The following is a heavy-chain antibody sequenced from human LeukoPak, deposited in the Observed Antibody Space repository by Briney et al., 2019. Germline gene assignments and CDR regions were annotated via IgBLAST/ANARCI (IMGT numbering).Heavy chain of an antibody. CDR3: ARGYYYMDV. Sequence: SQTLSLSCTVSGGSISSGGYYWSWIRQHPGKGLEWFGYIYYSRSTYYNPSLKSRVTLSVDTSKTQVSLKLSSVTAADTAVYYCARGYYYMDVWGKGTTVTVSS. CDR2: IYYSRST. V-gene: IGHV4-31*03. CDR1: GGSISSGGYY. J-gene: IGHJ6*03.